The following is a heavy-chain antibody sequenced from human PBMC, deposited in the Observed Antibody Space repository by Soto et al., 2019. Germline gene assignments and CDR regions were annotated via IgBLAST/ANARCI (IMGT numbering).Heavy chain of an antibody. Sequence: GASVKVSCKASGYTITSYYMHSVRHAPGQGLEWMGIINPSGGSTSYAQKFQGRVTMTRDTSTSTVYMELSSLRSEDTAVYYCARDKRGGKPNDAFDSWGRGTMVTVSS. J-gene: IGHJ3*02. CDR2: INPSGGST. CDR1: GYTITSYY. CDR3: ARDKRGGKPNDAFDS. V-gene: IGHV1-46*01. D-gene: IGHD2-15*01.